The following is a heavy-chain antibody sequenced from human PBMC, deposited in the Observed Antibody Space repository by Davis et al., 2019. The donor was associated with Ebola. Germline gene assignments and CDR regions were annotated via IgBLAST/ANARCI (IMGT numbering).Heavy chain of an antibody. CDR2: IYRDGRT. V-gene: IGHV3-53*01. J-gene: IGHJ6*02. CDR1: GFIVSDKY. Sequence: GESLKISCAASGFIVSDKYMSWVRQAPGKGLEWVSVIYRDGRTYYADSVKGRFTISRDNSKNTLYLQMNSLRAEDTAVYYCARDRYYTIDVWGQGTTVTVSS. CDR3: ARDRYYTIDV. D-gene: IGHD3-10*01.